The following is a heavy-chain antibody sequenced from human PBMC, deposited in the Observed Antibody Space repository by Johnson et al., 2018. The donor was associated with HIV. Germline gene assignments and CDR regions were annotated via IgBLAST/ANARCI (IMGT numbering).Heavy chain of an antibody. J-gene: IGHJ3*01. CDR3: AQDIWIRGFVVDTESFNV. Sequence: QVQLVESGGGVVQPGGSLRLSCAASGFSFSSYGMHWVRQGPGRGLEWVAFIRYDGSEKYYADSVRGRFTISRDNSEDTLFLEMHSMTAGDTALYSFAQDIWIRGFVVDTESFNVWGQGAMVTVSS. V-gene: IGHV3-30*02. CDR2: IRYDGSEK. CDR1: GFSFSSYG. D-gene: IGHD3-10*01.